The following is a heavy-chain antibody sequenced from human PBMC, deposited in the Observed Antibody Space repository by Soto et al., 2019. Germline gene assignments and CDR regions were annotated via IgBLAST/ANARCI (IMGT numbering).Heavy chain of an antibody. D-gene: IGHD6-19*01. CDR3: AHRHSSATFDY. V-gene: IGHV2-5*02. CDR2: IYGDDDK. CDR1: GFSLSTSGVG. Sequence: QITLKESGPTLVKPTQTLTLTCTFSGFSLSTSGVGVGWIRQPPGKALEWLALIYGDDDKRYSPSLKSILTTTKDPSKNQVVLTMTNVDPVDTATYYCAHRHSSATFDYWGQGTLVTVSP. J-gene: IGHJ4*02.